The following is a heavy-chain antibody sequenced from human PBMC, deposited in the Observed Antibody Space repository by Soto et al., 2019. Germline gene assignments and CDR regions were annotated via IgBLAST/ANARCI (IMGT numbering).Heavy chain of an antibody. D-gene: IGHD6-6*01. Sequence: EVQLVESGGGLVQPGGSLRLSCAASGFTFSSYWMHWVRQAPGKGLVWVSRINSDGSSTSYADSVKGRFTISRDNAKNTLYLQMNSLRAEDTAVDYRRRATPYSSSPLFGYWGQGTLVTVSS. CDR2: INSDGSST. CDR1: GFTFSSYW. J-gene: IGHJ4*02. CDR3: RRATPYSSSPLFGY. V-gene: IGHV3-74*01.